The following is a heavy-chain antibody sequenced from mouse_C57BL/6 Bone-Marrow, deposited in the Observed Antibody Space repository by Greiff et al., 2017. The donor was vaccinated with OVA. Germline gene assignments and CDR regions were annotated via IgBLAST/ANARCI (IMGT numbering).Heavy chain of an antibody. CDR3: ARDYYDSSLFAY. V-gene: IGHV1-82*01. CDR2: IYPGDGDT. Sequence: VQLQQSGPELVKPGASVKISCKASGYTFSSSWMNWVKQRPGKGLEWIGRIYPGDGDTNYNGKFKGKATLTADKSSSTAYMQLSSLTSEDSAVYFCARDYYDSSLFAYWGQGTLVTVSA. CDR1: GYTFSSSW. J-gene: IGHJ3*01. D-gene: IGHD1-1*01.